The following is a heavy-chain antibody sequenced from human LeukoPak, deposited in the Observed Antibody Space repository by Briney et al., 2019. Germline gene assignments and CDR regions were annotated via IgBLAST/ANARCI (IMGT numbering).Heavy chain of an antibody. CDR1: GYTFTAYY. D-gene: IGHD1-14*01. Sequence: GASVKVSCKASGYTFTAYYIHWVRQAPGQGLEWMGLINPNTGVTKFAQKFHGRVTISVDTSKNQFSLKLTSVTAADTAVYYCARLNKPGWFDPWGQGTLVTVSS. CDR3: ARLNKPGWFDP. J-gene: IGHJ5*02. CDR2: INPNTGVT. V-gene: IGHV1-2*06.